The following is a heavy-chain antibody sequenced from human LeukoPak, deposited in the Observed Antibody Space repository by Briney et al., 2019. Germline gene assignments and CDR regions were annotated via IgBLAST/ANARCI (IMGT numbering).Heavy chain of an antibody. CDR3: AKAGSGYYYYGSGSYYKDYYYMDV. D-gene: IGHD3-10*01. V-gene: IGHV3-23*01. J-gene: IGHJ6*03. CDR2: ISGSGGST. Sequence: QPGGSLRLSCAASGFTFSSYAMSSVRQAPGKGLEWVSAISGSGGSTYYADSVKGRFTISSDNSKNTMYLQMNRLRAEDTAVYYCAKAGSGYYYYGSGSYYKDYYYMDVWGKGTTVTVSS. CDR1: GFTFSSYA.